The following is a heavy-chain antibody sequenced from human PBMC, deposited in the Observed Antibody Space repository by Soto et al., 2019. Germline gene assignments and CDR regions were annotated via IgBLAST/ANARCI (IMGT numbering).Heavy chain of an antibody. Sequence: EVQLVESGGGLVQPGGSLRLSCAASGFTFSSYSMNWVRQAPGKGLEWVSYISSSSSTIYYEDSVKGRFTITRDNAKNQLYLQMNSLRDEEQAVYYCARGSRIAYPISRGEFDPWGQGTLVTVCS. CDR2: ISSSSSTI. D-gene: IGHD6-13*01. CDR3: ARGSRIAYPISRGEFDP. V-gene: IGHV3-48*02. CDR1: GFTFSSYS. J-gene: IGHJ5*02.